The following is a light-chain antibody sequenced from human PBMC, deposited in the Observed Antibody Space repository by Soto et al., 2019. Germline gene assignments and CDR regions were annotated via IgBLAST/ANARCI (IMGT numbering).Light chain of an antibody. CDR1: QSVSSNY. J-gene: IGKJ2*01. Sequence: EIVLTQSPGTLSLSPGERATLSCRASQSVSSNYLAWYQQKPGQAPRLLIYGASNRATGIPDRFSGSGSGTGLTLNISLLEPEDFAVYFGQQYGSSPPFTFGQGTKVEIK. CDR3: QQYGSSPPFT. CDR2: GAS. V-gene: IGKV3-20*01.